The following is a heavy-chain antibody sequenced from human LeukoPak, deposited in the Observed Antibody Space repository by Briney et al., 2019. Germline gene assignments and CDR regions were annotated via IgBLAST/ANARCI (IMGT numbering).Heavy chain of an antibody. Sequence: ASVRVSCKASGYTFTGYYIHWVRQAPGQGLEWMGRIDPDSGVTNSAQKFQARVTMTRDTSITTAYMELSGLRSDDTAVYYCARDQARTTTWYLYMNFWGQGTPVTVSS. V-gene: IGHV1-2*06. J-gene: IGHJ4*02. CDR3: ARDQARTTTWYLYMNF. CDR2: IDPDSGVT. CDR1: GYTFTGYY. D-gene: IGHD3/OR15-3a*01.